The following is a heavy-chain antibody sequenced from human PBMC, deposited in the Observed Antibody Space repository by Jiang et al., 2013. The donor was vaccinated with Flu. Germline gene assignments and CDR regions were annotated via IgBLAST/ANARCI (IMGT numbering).Heavy chain of an antibody. V-gene: IGHV1-18*01. CDR3: AKHVPAAIPPTGYYYGMDV. CDR2: ISAYNGNT. CDR1: GYTFTSYG. D-gene: IGHD2-2*02. J-gene: IGHJ6*02. Sequence: GAEVKKPGASVKVSCKASGYTFTSYGISWVRQAPGQGLEWMGWISAYNGNTNYAQKLQGRVTMTTDTSTSTAYMELRSLRSDDTAVYYCAKHVPAAIPPTGYYYGMDVWGQGTTVTVSS.